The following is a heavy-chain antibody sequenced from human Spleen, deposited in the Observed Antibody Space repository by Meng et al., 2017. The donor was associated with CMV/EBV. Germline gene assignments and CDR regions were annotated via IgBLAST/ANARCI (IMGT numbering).Heavy chain of an antibody. CDR2: IYYSEST. V-gene: IGHV4-39*07. Sequence: SETLSLTCTVSRGSISTSNYFWGWIRQPPGEGLEWIGNIYYSESTYYNPSLKSRVTISVDTSRNQFSLKMTSVTAADTAVYYCARLYKRYYYETNGFSLVGYYFDYWGQGSLVTVSS. CDR1: RGSISTSNYF. CDR3: ARLYKRYYYETNGFSLVGYYFDY. J-gene: IGHJ4*02. D-gene: IGHD3-22*01.